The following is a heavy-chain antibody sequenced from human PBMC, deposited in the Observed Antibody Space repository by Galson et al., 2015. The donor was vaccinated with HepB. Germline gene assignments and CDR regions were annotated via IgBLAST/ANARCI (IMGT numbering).Heavy chain of an antibody. D-gene: IGHD6-19*01. J-gene: IGHJ4*02. CDR3: AKDPYLYSALAGTMAGFDY. V-gene: IGHV3-30*18. CDR2: ISYDGRNK. Sequence: SLRLSCAASGVTFSNYGFHWVRQAPGKGLEWVTVISYDGRNKYYADSVKGRFPIARANSKNMVYLQINSLRAEDTALFYCAKDPYLYSALAGTMAGFDYWGQGTLVTVSS. CDR1: GVTFSNYG.